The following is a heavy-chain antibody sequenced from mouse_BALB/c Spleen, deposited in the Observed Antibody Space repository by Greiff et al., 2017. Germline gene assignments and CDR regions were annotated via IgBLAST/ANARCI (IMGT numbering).Heavy chain of an antibody. V-gene: IGHV5-9-1*01. J-gene: IGHJ2*01. CDR3: ARLGDGYRGYFDY. CDR1: GFTFSSYA. D-gene: IGHD2-3*01. Sequence: DVMLVESGGGLVKPGGSLKLSCAASGFTFSSYAMSWVRQTPEKRLEWVATISSGGSYTYYPDSVKGRFTISRDNAKNTLYLQMSSLRSEDTAMYYCARLGDGYRGYFDYWGQGTTLTVSS. CDR2: ISSGGSYT.